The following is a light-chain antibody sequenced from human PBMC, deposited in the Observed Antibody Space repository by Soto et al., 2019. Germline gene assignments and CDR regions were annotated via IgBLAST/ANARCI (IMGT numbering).Light chain of an antibody. CDR2: GAS. CDR3: QQYGSSPRT. CDR1: QSVSSSY. Sequence: EIVLTQSPGTLSLSPGERATLSCRASQSVSSSYLAWYQQKPGQAPRLLIYGASSRATGIPDRFSGSGSGTDFNLTISRLEPEDFAVYYCQQYGSSPRTFGQRTKVEIK. J-gene: IGKJ1*01. V-gene: IGKV3-20*01.